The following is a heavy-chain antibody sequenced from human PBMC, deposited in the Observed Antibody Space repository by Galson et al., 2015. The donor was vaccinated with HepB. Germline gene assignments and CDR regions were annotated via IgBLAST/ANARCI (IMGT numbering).Heavy chain of an antibody. Sequence: SLRLSCAASGFTFSNTWMHWVRQAPGKGLVWVSRINSDGTVTRYADSVKGRFTISRDNAKNTLHLQMNSLRAEDTAVYFCARDGRGWYFDYWGQGTLVTVSP. V-gene: IGHV3-74*01. CDR2: INSDGTVT. D-gene: IGHD6-19*01. J-gene: IGHJ4*02. CDR1: GFTFSNTW. CDR3: ARDGRGWYFDY.